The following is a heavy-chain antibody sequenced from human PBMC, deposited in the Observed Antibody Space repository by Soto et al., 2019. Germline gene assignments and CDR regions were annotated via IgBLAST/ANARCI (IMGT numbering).Heavy chain of an antibody. V-gene: IGHV4-59*01. Sequence: SDTLSLTFTVPGGSISSNYWSWIRQPPGKGLEWIGYFYYSGSTNYNPSLKSRVTISVDTSKNQFSLKLSSVTTADTAVYYCARGEGYSYDLDYWGQGTLVTVSS. CDR1: GGSISSNY. J-gene: IGHJ4*02. CDR2: FYYSGST. CDR3: ARGEGYSYDLDY. D-gene: IGHD5-18*01.